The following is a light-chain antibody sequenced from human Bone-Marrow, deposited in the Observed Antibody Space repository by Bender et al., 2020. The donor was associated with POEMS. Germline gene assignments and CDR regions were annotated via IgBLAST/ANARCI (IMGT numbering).Light chain of an antibody. CDR2: EVN. CDR1: RSDVGGYNL. Sequence: QSALTQPASVSGSPGQSITISCTGSRSDVGGYNLVSWYQQHPGKAPQLLIYEVNKRPSGVSHRFSGSKSGNTASLTISGLQAEDEADYYCCSSATTNTFIFGGGTTLTVL. CDR3: CSSATTNTFI. J-gene: IGLJ2*01. V-gene: IGLV2-23*02.